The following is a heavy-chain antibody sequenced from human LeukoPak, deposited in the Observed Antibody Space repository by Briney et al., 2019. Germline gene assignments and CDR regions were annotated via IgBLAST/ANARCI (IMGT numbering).Heavy chain of an antibody. Sequence: PSQTLSLTCAVSGGSIGSGGYSWSWIRQPPGKGLEWIGYIFHSGSTYYNPSLKSRVTISVDRSKNQFSLKLSSVTAADTAVYYCARGQPYYYDTSGYWFDPWGQGTLVTVSS. V-gene: IGHV4-30-2*01. CDR3: ARGQPYYYDTSGYWFDP. CDR2: IFHSGST. J-gene: IGHJ5*02. CDR1: GGSIGSGGYS. D-gene: IGHD3-22*01.